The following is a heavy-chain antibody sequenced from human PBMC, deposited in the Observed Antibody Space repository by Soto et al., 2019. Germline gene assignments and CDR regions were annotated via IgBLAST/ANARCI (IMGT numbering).Heavy chain of an antibody. CDR3: ARDLVIGPYDTVSGMDV. J-gene: IGHJ6*02. CDR1: GGSISSGGYY. D-gene: IGHD3-22*01. V-gene: IGHV4-31*03. Sequence: QVQLQESGPGLVKPSQTLSLTCTVSGGSISSGGYYWSWIRQHPGKGLEWIGYIYYSGSTYYNPSLTSRVNISVDPAKNQFSLKLSPVTDADTAVYYCARDLVIGPYDTVSGMDVWGQGTTVTVSS. CDR2: IYYSGST.